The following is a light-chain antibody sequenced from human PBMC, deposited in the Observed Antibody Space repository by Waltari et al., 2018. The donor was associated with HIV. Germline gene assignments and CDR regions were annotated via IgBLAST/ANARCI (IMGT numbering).Light chain of an antibody. CDR2: AAS. CDR3: QQTYSTPWT. J-gene: IGKJ1*01. CDR1: QSISSY. V-gene: IGKV1-39*01. Sequence: DIQMTQSPSSLSASVGDRVTITCRASQSISSYLNWYQQKPGKAPKLLIDAASSLQSGVPLRFSGSGSGKDVNFTISSLQPEDFATYYCQQTYSTPWTFGQGTKVEIK.